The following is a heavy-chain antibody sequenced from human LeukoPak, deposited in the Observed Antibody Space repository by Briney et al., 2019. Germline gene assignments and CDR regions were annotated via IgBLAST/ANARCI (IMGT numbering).Heavy chain of an antibody. Sequence: ASVKVSCTASGYTFTSYDINWVRQAPGQGLEWMGWMNPNSGNTGYAQKFQGRVTMTRNTSTSTAYMELSSLRSEDTAVFYCARGTTAVAFLDSWGQGTLVTVSS. CDR1: GYTFTSYD. D-gene: IGHD6-19*01. CDR2: MNPNSGNT. CDR3: ARGTTAVAFLDS. J-gene: IGHJ4*02. V-gene: IGHV1-8*01.